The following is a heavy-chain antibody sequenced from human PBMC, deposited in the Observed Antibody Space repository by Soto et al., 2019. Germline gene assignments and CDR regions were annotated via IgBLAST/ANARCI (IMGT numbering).Heavy chain of an antibody. CDR1: GGTFSSYA. Sequence: SVKVSCKASGGTFSSYAISWVRQAPGQGLEWMGGIIPIFGTANYAQKFQGRVTITADESTSTAYMELSSLRSEDTAVYYCASPGGYSYGTGGMDVWGQGTTVTVSS. J-gene: IGHJ6*02. D-gene: IGHD5-18*01. V-gene: IGHV1-69*13. CDR3: ASPGGYSYGTGGMDV. CDR2: IIPIFGTA.